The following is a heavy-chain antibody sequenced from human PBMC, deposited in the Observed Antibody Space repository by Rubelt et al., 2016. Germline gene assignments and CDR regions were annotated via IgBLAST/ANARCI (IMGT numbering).Heavy chain of an antibody. J-gene: IGHJ5*02. CDR3: ARLSTAMLFDP. CDR1: GGSISSSSYS. V-gene: IGHV4-39*07. Sequence: QLQLQESGPGLVKPSETLSLTCTVSGGSISSSSYSWGWIRHPPGKGLEWIGSIYYSGSPYYNPSLKSPVTIAVDTSKNQFVLKLRSGTAADTAVYYCARLSTAMLFDPWGQGTLVTVSS. D-gene: IGHD5-18*01. CDR2: IYYSGSP.